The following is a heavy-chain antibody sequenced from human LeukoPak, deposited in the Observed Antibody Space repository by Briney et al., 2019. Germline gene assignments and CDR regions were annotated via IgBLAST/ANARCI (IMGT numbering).Heavy chain of an antibody. CDR1: GFTFSSYE. CDR2: ISSSGSTI. CDR3: ARDLGVAGFYYYYGMDV. D-gene: IGHD6-19*01. Sequence: PGGSLRLSCAASGFTFSSYEMNWVRQAPGKGLEGVSCISSSGSTIYYADSVKGRFTISRDDAKNSLYLQMNSLRAEDTAVYYCARDLGVAGFYYYYGMDVWGQGTTVTVSS. J-gene: IGHJ6*02. V-gene: IGHV3-48*03.